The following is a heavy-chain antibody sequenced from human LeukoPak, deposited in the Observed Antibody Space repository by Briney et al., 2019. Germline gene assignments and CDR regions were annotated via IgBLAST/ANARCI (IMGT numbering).Heavy chain of an antibody. V-gene: IGHV3-7*05. CDR1: GFTLGNYC. D-gene: IGHD3-22*01. CDR2: INQVGSEK. Sequence: PGRSLRLSCAASGFTLGNYCMAWVRQAPRKGLEWVANINQVGSEKNYVDSVKGRFIISRDNAQSSPFLQMNSLRAEDTAIYYCARLSLEGEESSVYRSFDYWGQGTLVTVSS. CDR3: ARLSLEGEESSVYRSFDY. J-gene: IGHJ4*02.